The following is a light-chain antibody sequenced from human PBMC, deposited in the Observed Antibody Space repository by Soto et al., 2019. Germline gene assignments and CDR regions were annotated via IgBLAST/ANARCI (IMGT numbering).Light chain of an antibody. V-gene: IGKV3-20*01. Sequence: EIGLTQSPGTLSLSPGERATLSCRASQSVSSSYLAWYQQKPGQAPRLLIYGASSRATGIPDRFSGSGSGTDFTLTISRLEPEDFAVYYCQQYGSSPSITFGQGTLLEIK. CDR3: QQYGSSPSIT. J-gene: IGKJ5*01. CDR1: QSVSSSY. CDR2: GAS.